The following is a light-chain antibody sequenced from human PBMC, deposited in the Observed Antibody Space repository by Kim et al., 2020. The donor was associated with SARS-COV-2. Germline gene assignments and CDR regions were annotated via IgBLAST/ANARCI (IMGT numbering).Light chain of an antibody. J-gene: IGKJ4*01. Sequence: ASVRDRVTITCQASQDISDYLNWYQQKPGKAPKLLIYDASNLEAGVPSRFSGSGSGTNFTFTISSLYPEDVATYYCQQYDLLPVTFGGGTKVDIK. V-gene: IGKV1-33*01. CDR1: QDISDY. CDR3: QQYDLLPVT. CDR2: DAS.